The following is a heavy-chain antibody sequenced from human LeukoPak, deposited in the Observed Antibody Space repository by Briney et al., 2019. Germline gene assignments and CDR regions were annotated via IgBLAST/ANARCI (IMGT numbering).Heavy chain of an antibody. D-gene: IGHD6-19*01. CDR1: GFTFSDHY. Sequence: GGSLRLSCAASGFTFSDHYRDWGRQAPGKGVEGVGRRRNRAKSYTTDYAASGRGRFTISRDDSQNSLYLQMRSLNTEDTAVYHCVRVEYTSDWHFDYWGQGTLVTVSS. CDR3: VRVEYTSDWHFDY. CDR2: RRNRAKSYTT. V-gene: IGHV3-72*01. J-gene: IGHJ4*02.